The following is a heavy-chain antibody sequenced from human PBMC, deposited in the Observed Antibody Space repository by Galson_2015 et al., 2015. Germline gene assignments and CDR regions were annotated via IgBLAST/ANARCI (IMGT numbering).Heavy chain of an antibody. CDR2: ISYDGSNK. Sequence: SLRLSCAASGFTFSSYGMHWVRQAPGKGLEWVAVISYDGSNKYYADSVKGRFTISRDNSKNTLYLQMNSPRAEDTAVYYCAKSYQRFGELVNWGQGTLVTVSS. V-gene: IGHV3-30*18. CDR1: GFTFSSYG. J-gene: IGHJ4*02. CDR3: AKSYQRFGELVN. D-gene: IGHD3-10*01.